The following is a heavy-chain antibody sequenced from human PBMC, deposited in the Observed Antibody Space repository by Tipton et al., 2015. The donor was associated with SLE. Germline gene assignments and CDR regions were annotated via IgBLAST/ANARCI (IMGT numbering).Heavy chain of an antibody. J-gene: IGHJ6*03. CDR2: IHTSGST. Sequence: TLSLTCTVSGGSISSGSYYWSWIRQPAGKGLEWIGHIHTSGSTNYNPSLKSRVTISVDTSKNQFSLKLSSVTAADTAVYYCARESRGSGSYRYYYYYMDVWGKGTTVTVSS. D-gene: IGHD3-10*01. CDR1: GGSISSGSYY. V-gene: IGHV4-61*09. CDR3: ARESRGSGSYRYYYYYMDV.